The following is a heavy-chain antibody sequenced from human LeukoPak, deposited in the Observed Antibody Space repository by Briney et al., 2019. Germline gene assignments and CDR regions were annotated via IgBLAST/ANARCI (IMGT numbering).Heavy chain of an antibody. CDR3: ASSRFGIAAAAPKGGVGY. D-gene: IGHD6-13*01. CDR2: INPNSGGT. V-gene: IGHV1-2*02. Sequence: ASVKVSCKASGYTFTGYYMHWARQAPGQGLEWMGWINPNSGGTNYAQKFQGRVTMTRDTSISTAYMELGRLRSDDTAVYYCASSRFGIAAAAPKGGVGYWGQGTLVTVSS. J-gene: IGHJ4*02. CDR1: GYTFTGYY.